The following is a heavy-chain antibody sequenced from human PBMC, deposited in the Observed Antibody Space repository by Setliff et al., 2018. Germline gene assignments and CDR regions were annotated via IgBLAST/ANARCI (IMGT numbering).Heavy chain of an antibody. CDR2: INHSGST. Sequence: PSETLSLTCKVSGAAVSSLYWTWIRQPPGKGLEWIGEINHSGSTNYNPSLKSRVTVSVDTSKNQFSLKLSSVTAADTAVYYCARHRIAAAVHMDVWGKGTTVTVSS. CDR3: ARHRIAAAVHMDV. CDR1: GAAVSSLY. D-gene: IGHD6-13*01. J-gene: IGHJ6*03. V-gene: IGHV4-59*08.